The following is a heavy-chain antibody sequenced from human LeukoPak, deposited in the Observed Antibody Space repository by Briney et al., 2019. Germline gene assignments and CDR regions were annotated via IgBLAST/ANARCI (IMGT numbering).Heavy chain of an antibody. CDR2: INHSGST. CDR3: ARGHPRSTYYYDSSGRGDY. D-gene: IGHD3-22*01. CDR1: GGSFSGYY. Sequence: SETLPLTCAVYGGSFSGYYWSWIRQPPGKGLEWIGEINHSGSTNYNPSLKSRVTISVDTSKNQFSLELSSVTAADTAVYYCARGHPRSTYYYDSSGRGDYWGQGTLVTVSS. J-gene: IGHJ4*02. V-gene: IGHV4-34*01.